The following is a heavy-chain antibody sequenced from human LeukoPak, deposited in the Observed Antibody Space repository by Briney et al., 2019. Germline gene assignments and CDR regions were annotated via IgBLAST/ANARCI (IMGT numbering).Heavy chain of an antibody. Sequence: ASVKVSCKASGYTFTGYYMHWVRQAPGQGLEWMGWINPNSGGTNYAQKFQGRVTMTRDTSISTAYMELSRLRSDDTAVYYCARDFVLMVYAMKWFDPWGQGTLVTVSS. V-gene: IGHV1-2*02. CDR3: ARDFVLMVYAMKWFDP. CDR1: GYTFTGYY. D-gene: IGHD2-8*01. J-gene: IGHJ5*02. CDR2: INPNSGGT.